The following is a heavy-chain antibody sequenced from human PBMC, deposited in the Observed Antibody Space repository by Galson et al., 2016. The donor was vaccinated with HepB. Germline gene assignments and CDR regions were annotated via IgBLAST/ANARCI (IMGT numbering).Heavy chain of an antibody. J-gene: IGHJ4*02. CDR2: ISGSGGST. CDR3: ATYKESSSWYSNLEY. Sequence: SLRLSCAASGFTFNNYAMSWVRQAPGKGLEWVSAISGSGGSTFYADSVKGRFTISRDNSKNTLYLEMKSLRAEDTAVYYCATYKESSSWYSNLEYWGQGTLVTVSS. V-gene: IGHV3-23*01. CDR1: GFTFNNYA. D-gene: IGHD6-13*01.